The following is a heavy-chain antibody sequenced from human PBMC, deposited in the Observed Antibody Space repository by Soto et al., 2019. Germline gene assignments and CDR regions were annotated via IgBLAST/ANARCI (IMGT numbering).Heavy chain of an antibody. J-gene: IGHJ6*02. V-gene: IGHV5-51*01. CDR1: GYTFTRYW. Sequence: LGESLKISCQGFGYTFTRYWIAWVRQMPDKGLEWMGIIYPSDSDTRYSPSFQGQVTISADKSITTAYLQWTSLKASDTAMYYCARGNLLTSYGMDIWGQGTSVTVSS. D-gene: IGHD2-8*01. CDR2: IYPSDSDT. CDR3: ARGNLLTSYGMDI.